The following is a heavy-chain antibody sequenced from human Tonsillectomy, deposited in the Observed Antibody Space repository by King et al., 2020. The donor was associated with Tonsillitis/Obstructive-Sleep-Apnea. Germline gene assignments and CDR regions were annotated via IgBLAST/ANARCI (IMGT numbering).Heavy chain of an antibody. CDR3: ARYDSECYDFWSGPRTNRMDV. CDR1: GFTFSYYA. Sequence: VQLVQSGGGVVQPGRSLRLSCAASGFTFSYYAMYWVRPAPGKGLEWVAVISFDGSKKYYADSVKGRFTISRDNYKNTLYLQMNSLRIEDTAVYYCARYDSECYDFWSGPRTNRMDVGGQGPTVIVSS. D-gene: IGHD3-3*01. J-gene: IGHJ6*02. CDR2: ISFDGSKK. V-gene: IGHV3-30*04.